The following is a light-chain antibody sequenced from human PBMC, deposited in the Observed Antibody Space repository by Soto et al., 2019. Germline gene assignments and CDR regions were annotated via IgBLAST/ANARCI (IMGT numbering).Light chain of an antibody. Sequence: EIVLTQSPGILSLSPGARATLSCRASQSVNSGYLAWYQQRPGQPPRLLIYGASSRATGIPDRFSGSGSGTDFTLTISRLEPEDFAVYYCQQYGSSFTFGPGTKLAIK. CDR2: GAS. CDR1: QSVNSGY. J-gene: IGKJ3*01. CDR3: QQYGSSFT. V-gene: IGKV3-20*01.